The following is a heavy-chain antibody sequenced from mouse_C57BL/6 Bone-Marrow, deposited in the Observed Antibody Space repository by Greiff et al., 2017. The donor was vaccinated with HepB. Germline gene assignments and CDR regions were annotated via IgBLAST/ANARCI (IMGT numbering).Heavy chain of an antibody. D-gene: IGHD1-1*01. V-gene: IGHV1-81*01. J-gene: IGHJ2*01. CDR3: ARNPLYYYGSSYEVY. CDR1: GYTFTSYG. Sequence: VQLQESGAELARPGASVKLSCKASGYTFTSYGISWVKQSTGQGLEWIGEIYPRSGNTYYNEKFKGKATLTADKSSSTAYMELRSLTSEDSAVYFCARNPLYYYGSSYEVYWGQGTTLTVSS. CDR2: IYPRSGNT.